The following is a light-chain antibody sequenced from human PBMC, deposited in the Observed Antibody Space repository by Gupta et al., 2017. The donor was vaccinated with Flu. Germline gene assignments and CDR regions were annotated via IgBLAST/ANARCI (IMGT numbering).Light chain of an antibody. CDR3: LQDQTYPGT. CDR2: RAS. Sequence: QLTQSPSTLSASVGDRVTITCRASENIDSWLAWYQQKPGTAPKLLIYRASTLDSGVPSRFSGTASGTEFTLTISSLQPDDSATFYCLQDQTYPGTVGLGTKVEIK. CDR1: ENIDSW. V-gene: IGKV1-5*03. J-gene: IGKJ1*01.